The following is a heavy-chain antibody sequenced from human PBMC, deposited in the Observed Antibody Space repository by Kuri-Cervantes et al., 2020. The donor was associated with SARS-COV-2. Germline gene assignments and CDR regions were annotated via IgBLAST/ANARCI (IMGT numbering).Heavy chain of an antibody. J-gene: IGHJ4*02. CDR2: ISSFNGGT. CDR3: ARLLDYNTSGTDPLDN. D-gene: IGHD3-10*01. Sequence: GSVKVSCKTSGYTFTSYGITWVRQAPGQGLEWMGWISSFNGGTDYTQTLQGRVTMTTDTSTSTVYMELRSLSSDDTAVYYCARLLDYNTSGTDPLDNWGQGTLVTVSS. V-gene: IGHV1-18*04. CDR1: GYTFTSYG.